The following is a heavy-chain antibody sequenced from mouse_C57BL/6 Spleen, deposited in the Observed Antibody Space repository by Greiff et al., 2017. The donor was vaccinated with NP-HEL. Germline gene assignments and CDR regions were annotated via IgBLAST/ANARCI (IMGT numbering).Heavy chain of an antibody. CDR1: GYTFTSYW. CDR3: ARTGIVTKMMDY. CDR2: IDPNSGGT. Sequence: QVQLQQPGAELVKPGASVKLSCKASGYTFTSYWLHWVKQRPGRGLEWIGRIDPNSGGTKYNEKLKRKATLTVDKPSSTAYMQLSRLTSADSSVYCCARTGIVTKMMDYWGQGTSVTVSS. V-gene: IGHV1-72*01. J-gene: IGHJ4*01. D-gene: IGHD2-5*01.